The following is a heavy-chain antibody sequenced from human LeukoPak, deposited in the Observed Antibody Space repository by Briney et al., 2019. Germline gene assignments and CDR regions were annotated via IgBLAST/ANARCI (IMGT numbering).Heavy chain of an antibody. CDR1: GYTFTSYA. J-gene: IGHJ4*02. CDR2: IDGDNGRT. V-gene: IGHV1-3*01. CDR3: ARGGPNPSGWHLDN. D-gene: IGHD6-19*01. Sequence: ASVKVSCKASGYTFTSYAIHWVRQAPGQRLQWMGCIDGDNGRTQYSPDFQGRITITRDTSANTAYIEVSSLRSEDTAVYYCARGGPNPSGWHLDNWGQGTLVTVSS.